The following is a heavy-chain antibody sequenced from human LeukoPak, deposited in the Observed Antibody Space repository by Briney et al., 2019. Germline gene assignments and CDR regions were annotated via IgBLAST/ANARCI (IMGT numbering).Heavy chain of an antibody. J-gene: IGHJ5*02. CDR1: GFTFSGSA. V-gene: IGHV3-73*01. CDR2: IRSKANSYAT. D-gene: IGHD2-2*01. Sequence: GGSLRLSCAASGFTFSGSAMHWVRQASGKGLEWVGRIRSKANSYATAYAASVKGRFTISRDDSKNTAYLQMNSLKTEDTALYYCTTVVVPAAWGQGTLVTVSS. CDR3: TTVVVPAA.